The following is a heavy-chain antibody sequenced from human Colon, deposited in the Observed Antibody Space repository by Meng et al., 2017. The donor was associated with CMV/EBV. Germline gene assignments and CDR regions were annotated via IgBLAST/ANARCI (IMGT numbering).Heavy chain of an antibody. Sequence: TASGGSVSSGSYYWSWIRQPEGKGLEWIGNIYDRGSTNYSPALKSRVTISVDTSKNQCSLKLSSVTAADTAVYYCARASSSGWYDYWGQGTLVTVSS. CDR2: IYDRGST. CDR3: ARASSSGWYDY. D-gene: IGHD6-19*01. V-gene: IGHV4-61*01. J-gene: IGHJ4*02. CDR1: GGSVSSGSYY.